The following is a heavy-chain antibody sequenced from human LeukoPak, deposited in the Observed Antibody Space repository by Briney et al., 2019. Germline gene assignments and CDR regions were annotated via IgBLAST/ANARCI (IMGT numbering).Heavy chain of an antibody. CDR1: GYTFTGYY. CDR3: ARDRHIAAAGHYFDY. V-gene: IGHV3-30*04. CDR2: IADDGKDK. J-gene: IGHJ4*02. D-gene: IGHD6-25*01. Sequence: SCKASGYTFTGYYMHWVRQAPGKGLEWVAVIADDGKDKHYVESVKGRFTISRDNSKNTLYLQMNSLRVEDTAVYYCARDRHIAAAGHYFDYWGQGTLVTVSS.